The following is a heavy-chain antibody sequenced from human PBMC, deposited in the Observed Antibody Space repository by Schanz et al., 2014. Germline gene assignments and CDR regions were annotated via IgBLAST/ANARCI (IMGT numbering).Heavy chain of an antibody. CDR3: ARGGFGEVSYFDY. Sequence: EVQLLESGGGLVQPGGSLRLSCAASGFTFSSYAMSWVRQAPGKGLEWVSAISGSGGSTYYADSVKGRFTISRDNSKNTLYLQMNSLRAEDTAVYYCARGGFGEVSYFDYWGQGTLVTVSS. V-gene: IGHV3-23*01. CDR2: ISGSGGST. J-gene: IGHJ4*02. D-gene: IGHD3-10*01. CDR1: GFTFSSYA.